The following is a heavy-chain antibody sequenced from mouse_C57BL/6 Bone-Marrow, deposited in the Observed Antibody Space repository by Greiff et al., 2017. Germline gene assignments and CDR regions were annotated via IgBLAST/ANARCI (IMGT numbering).Heavy chain of an antibody. CDR2: ISDGGSYT. V-gene: IGHV5-4*03. CDR3: ARVLLYYNAMDY. Sequence: DVMLVESGGGLVKPGGSLKLSCAASGFTFSSYAMSWVRQTPEKRLEWVATISDGGSYTYYPDNVKGRFTISRDNAKNNLYLQMSHLKSEDTAMYYCARVLLYYNAMDYWGQGTSVTVSS. J-gene: IGHJ4*01. CDR1: GFTFSSYA.